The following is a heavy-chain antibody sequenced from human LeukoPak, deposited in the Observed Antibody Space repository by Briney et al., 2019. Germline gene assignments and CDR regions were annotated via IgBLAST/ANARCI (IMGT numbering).Heavy chain of an antibody. J-gene: IGHJ6*02. CDR1: GFTLSNYW. D-gene: IGHD3-16*01. Sequence: GGSLRLSCAASGFTLSNYWMSWVRQASGKGLEWVANIKQDGSEKYFVDSVKGRFTMSRDNAKNSLYLQMSNLRAEDTAVYFCARGGGLDVWGQGATVTVSS. CDR3: ARGGGLDV. CDR2: IKQDGSEK. V-gene: IGHV3-7*03.